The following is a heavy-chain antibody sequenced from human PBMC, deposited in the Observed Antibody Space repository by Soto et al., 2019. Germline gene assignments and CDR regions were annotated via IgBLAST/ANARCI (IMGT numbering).Heavy chain of an antibody. Sequence: SVKVSCKASGYTFATYGFSWVRQAPGQGLEWMGGIIPVSGTANYAVKFQGRVTITVDRVTSTGYMELTSLRSEDTAVYFCASTGEAPEGDESGWGDAFDIWGQGTKVTVSS. CDR1: GYTFATYG. CDR3: ASTGEAPEGDESGWGDAFDI. J-gene: IGHJ3*02. CDR2: IIPVSGTA. D-gene: IGHD6-19*01. V-gene: IGHV1-69*06.